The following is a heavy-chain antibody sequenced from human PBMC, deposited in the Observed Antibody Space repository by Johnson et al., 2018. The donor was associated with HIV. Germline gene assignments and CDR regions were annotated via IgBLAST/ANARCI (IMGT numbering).Heavy chain of an antibody. D-gene: IGHD3-22*01. V-gene: IGHV3-30*02. CDR1: GFTFSSYG. J-gene: IGHJ3*02. Sequence: QVQLVESGGGLVQPGGSLRLSCAASGFTFSSYGMHWVRQAPGKGLEWVAFIRYDGSNKYYADSVKVRFTISRDNSKNTLYLQMNSLRAEDTAVYYCAIIPPHYYDSSGLSYSRTRHAFDIWGQGTVVTVSS. CDR2: IRYDGSNK. CDR3: AIIPPHYYDSSGLSYSRTRHAFDI.